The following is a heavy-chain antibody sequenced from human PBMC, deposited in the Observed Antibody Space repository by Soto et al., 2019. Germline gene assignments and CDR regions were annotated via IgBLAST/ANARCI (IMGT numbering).Heavy chain of an antibody. J-gene: IGHJ4*02. CDR3: ARDAKWDPRGVEAQQEDYFVY. V-gene: IGHV1-3*04. Sequence: QVQLVQSGAEVREPGASVTVSCMPSGYTFTHYAIHWVRQAPGQSLEWMGWVDTGNGDTRYSQNLQASHTITRDTSARTAAMELNNLKSEDTAVYFCARDAKWDPRGVEAQQEDYFVYWGRGTLVTVSS. CDR2: VDTGNGDT. CDR1: GYTFTHYA. D-gene: IGHD1-26*01.